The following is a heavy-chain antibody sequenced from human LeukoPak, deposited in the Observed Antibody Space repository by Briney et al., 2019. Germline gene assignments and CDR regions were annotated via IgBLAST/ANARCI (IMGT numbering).Heavy chain of an antibody. J-gene: IGHJ4*02. D-gene: IGHD3-3*01. V-gene: IGHV3-48*01. Sequence: GGSLRLSCAASGFTFSSYSMNWVRQAPGKGLEWVSYISSSSSTIYYADSVKGRFTISRDNAKNSLYLQMNSLRAEDTAVYYCARGVRFLEWLLPPFDYWGQGTLVTVSS. CDR1: GFTFSSYS. CDR3: ARGVRFLEWLLPPFDY. CDR2: ISSSSSTI.